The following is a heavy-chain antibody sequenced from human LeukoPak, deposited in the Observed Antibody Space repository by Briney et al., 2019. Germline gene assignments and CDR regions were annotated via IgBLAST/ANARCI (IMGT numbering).Heavy chain of an antibody. J-gene: IGHJ4*02. D-gene: IGHD5-18*01. V-gene: IGHV3-30*18. Sequence: GGSLRLSCAASGFTFSSYGMHGVRQAPGKGLEWVAVISYDGSNKYYADSVKGRFTISRDNSKNTLYLQMNSLRADDTAVYYCAKEEQYSYAIWGQGTLVTVSS. CDR1: GFTFSSYG. CDR3: AKEEQYSYAI. CDR2: ISYDGSNK.